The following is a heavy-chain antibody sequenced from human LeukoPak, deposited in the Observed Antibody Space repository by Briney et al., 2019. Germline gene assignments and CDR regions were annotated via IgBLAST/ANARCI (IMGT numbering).Heavy chain of an antibody. CDR1: GGSISTYY. D-gene: IGHD3/OR15-3a*01. Sequence: PSETLSLTCTVSGGSISTYYWSWIRQPPGKGLEWIGYIYYTGSTSYNPSLKSRVTMSLDASKNQFSLELNSVTPADTAVYYCARGGLISLANTPLGAFDIWGQGTMVSVSS. V-gene: IGHV4-59*01. J-gene: IGHJ3*02. CDR3: ARGGLISLANTPLGAFDI. CDR2: IYYTGST.